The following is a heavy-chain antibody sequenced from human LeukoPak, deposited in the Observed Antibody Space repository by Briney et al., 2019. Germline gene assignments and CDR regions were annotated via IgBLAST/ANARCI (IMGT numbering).Heavy chain of an antibody. Sequence: SETLSLTCTVSGGSISSSSYYWGWIRQPPGKGLEGIGSIYYSGSTYYNPSLKSRVTISVDTSKNQFSLKLSSVTAADTAVYYCARGIAVAGIVGYFDYWGQGTLVTVSS. D-gene: IGHD6-19*01. CDR1: GGSISSSSYY. J-gene: IGHJ4*03. CDR3: ARGIAVAGIVGYFDY. V-gene: IGHV4-39*01. CDR2: IYYSGST.